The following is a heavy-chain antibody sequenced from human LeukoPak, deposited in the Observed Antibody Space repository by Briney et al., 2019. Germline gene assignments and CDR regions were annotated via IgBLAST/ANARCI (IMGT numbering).Heavy chain of an antibody. CDR2: ISSSGSTI. V-gene: IGHV3-48*03. J-gene: IGHJ5*02. D-gene: IGHD1-7*01. Sequence: GGSLRLSCAASGFTFSSYEMNWVRQAPGKGLEWVSYISSSGSTIYYADSVKGRFTISRDNAKNSLYLQMNSLRAEDRAVYYCASNWNYGNWFDPWGQGTLVTVSS. CDR1: GFTFSSYE. CDR3: ASNWNYGNWFDP.